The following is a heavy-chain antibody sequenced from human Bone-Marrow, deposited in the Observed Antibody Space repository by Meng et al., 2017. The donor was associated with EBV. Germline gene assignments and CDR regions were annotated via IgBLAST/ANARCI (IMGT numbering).Heavy chain of an antibody. D-gene: IGHD2-15*01. CDR3: ARGGGCSDGTCYPHDN. Sequence: QVQLVKSGSRLKKPGASVKVSCETSGYTFTSYGINWVRQAPGQGLEWMGWINTVTGNPSYAQAFTGRFVFSLATSVSTAYLQITSLKAEDTAVCYCARGGGCSDGTCYPHDNWGQGTLVTVSS. CDR2: INTVTGNP. J-gene: IGHJ4*02. CDR1: GYTFTSYG. V-gene: IGHV7-4-1*02.